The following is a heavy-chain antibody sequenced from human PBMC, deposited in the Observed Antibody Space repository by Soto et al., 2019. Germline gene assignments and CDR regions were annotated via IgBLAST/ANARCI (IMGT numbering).Heavy chain of an antibody. Sequence: GESLKISCAASGFTFSNAWMSWVRQAPGKGLEWVGRIKSKTDGGTTDYAAPVKGRFTISRDDSKNTLYLQMNSLKTEDTAVYSCTTDVAYSSSNYWGQGTLVTVSS. CDR2: IKSKTDGGTT. J-gene: IGHJ4*02. CDR1: GFTFSNAW. V-gene: IGHV3-15*01. D-gene: IGHD6-6*01. CDR3: TTDVAYSSSNY.